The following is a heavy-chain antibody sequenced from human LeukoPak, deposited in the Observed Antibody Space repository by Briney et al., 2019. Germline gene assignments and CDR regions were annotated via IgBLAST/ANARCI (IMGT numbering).Heavy chain of an antibody. CDR1: GFTFSSYS. Sequence: GGSLRLSCAASGFTFSSYSMNWVRQAPGKGLEWVSSISSSSSFIYYADSLRGRFTISRDNAKNSLYLQMNSLTAEDTAMYYCAREGSDAFDIWGQGTMVTVSS. V-gene: IGHV3-21*01. CDR3: AREGSDAFDI. J-gene: IGHJ3*02. CDR2: ISSSSSFI.